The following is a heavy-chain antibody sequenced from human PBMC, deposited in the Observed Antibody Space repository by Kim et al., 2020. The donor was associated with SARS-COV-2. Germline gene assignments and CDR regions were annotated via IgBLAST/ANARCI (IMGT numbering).Heavy chain of an antibody. J-gene: IGHJ4*02. CDR3: AKDLGGYGFYFDY. V-gene: IGHV3-23*01. D-gene: IGHD6-25*01. Sequence: YADAVQGRFTTSRDNSKNTLYLQMNSLRAEDTAVYYCAKDLGGYGFYFDYWGQGTLVTVSS.